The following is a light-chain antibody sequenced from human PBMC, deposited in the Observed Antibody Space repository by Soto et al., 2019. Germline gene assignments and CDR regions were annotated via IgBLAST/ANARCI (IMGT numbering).Light chain of an antibody. CDR2: LGS. V-gene: IGKV2-28*01. Sequence: EIVLTQSPLSLPVTPGEPASISCRSSQNLLHSNGYNYLNWYLQKPGQSPQLLIYLGSNRASGVLDSCGGGGSCTYFTLTITGVEVGCGGVYFCTQGAASLFILGGGTKVEI. CDR1: QNLLHSNGYNY. CDR3: TQGAASLFI. J-gene: IGKJ4*01.